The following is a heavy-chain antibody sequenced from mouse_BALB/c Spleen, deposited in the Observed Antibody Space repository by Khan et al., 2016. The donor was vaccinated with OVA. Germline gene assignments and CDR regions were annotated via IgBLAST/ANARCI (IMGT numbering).Heavy chain of an antibody. CDR2: ISYSGST. V-gene: IGHV3-2*02. Sequence: EVKLLESGPGLVKPSQSLSLTCTVTGYSITSDYAWNWIRQFPGNKLEWMGYISYSGSTSYHPSLKSRISITRDTSKNQLFLQLNSVTTEDTATFNCARSAYYGHWYFDVWGAGTTLTVSS. J-gene: IGHJ1*01. CDR3: ARSAYYGHWYFDV. CDR1: GYSITSDYA. D-gene: IGHD1-1*02.